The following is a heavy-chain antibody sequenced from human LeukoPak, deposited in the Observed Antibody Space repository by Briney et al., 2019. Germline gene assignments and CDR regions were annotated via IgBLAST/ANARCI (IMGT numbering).Heavy chain of an antibody. Sequence: GASVKVSCKASGYTFTSYGISWVRQAPGQGLEWMGWISAYNGNTNYAQKLQGRVTMTTDTSTSTAYMELRSLRSDDTAVYYCARDWDSYSRSGFDYWGQGTLVTVSS. J-gene: IGHJ4*02. CDR1: GYTFTSYG. CDR2: ISAYNGNT. D-gene: IGHD6-6*01. CDR3: ARDWDSYSRSGFDY. V-gene: IGHV1-18*01.